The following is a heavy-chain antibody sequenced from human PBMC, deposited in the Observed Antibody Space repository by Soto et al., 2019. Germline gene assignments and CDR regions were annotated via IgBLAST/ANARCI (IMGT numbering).Heavy chain of an antibody. J-gene: IGHJ6*02. CDR2: INPDGSST. D-gene: IGHD3-16*01. V-gene: IGHV3-74*01. Sequence: EVQLVESGGGLVQPEGSLRLSCAGSGFTLNNYWMHWVGQTPGKGLVWVSRINPDGSSTSHADSVKGRFTISRDNAKNTVYLQMNSLRVEDTAAYSCATGSYYYGMDVWGQGTAVTVSS. CDR1: GFTLNNYW. CDR3: ATGSYYYGMDV.